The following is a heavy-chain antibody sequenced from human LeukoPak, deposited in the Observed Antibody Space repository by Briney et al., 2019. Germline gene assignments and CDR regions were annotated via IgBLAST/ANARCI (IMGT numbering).Heavy chain of an antibody. D-gene: IGHD5-18*01. J-gene: IGHJ6*03. CDR2: IRYDGSKT. V-gene: IGHV3-30*02. CDR1: GFTFSTYG. CDR3: AKRDTAMGYYYYYYMDV. Sequence: GGSLRLSRAASGFTFSTYGIHWARQAPGKGLEWVAFIRYDGSKTHYADSVKGRFTISRDNSKNTLYLQMNSLRAEDTAVYYCAKRDTAMGYYYYYYMDVWGKGTTVTVSS.